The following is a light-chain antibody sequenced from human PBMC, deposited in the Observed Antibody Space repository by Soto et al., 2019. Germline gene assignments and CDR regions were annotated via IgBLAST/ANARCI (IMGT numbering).Light chain of an antibody. V-gene: IGKV3-20*01. CDR2: GAS. CDR1: QSSSRY. Sequence: EIVLTQSPGTLSLSQVERTTLSCRASQSSSRYFAWYQQTPGQGPRLLIYGASSRATGTPDRFSGSASGTDFPLTINRLEPEDFALYYCQQYGSSPPTFGQGTKVDIK. J-gene: IGKJ1*01. CDR3: QQYGSSPPT.